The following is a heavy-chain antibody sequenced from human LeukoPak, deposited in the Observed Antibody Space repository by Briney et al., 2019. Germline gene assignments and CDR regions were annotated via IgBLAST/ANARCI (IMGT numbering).Heavy chain of an antibody. D-gene: IGHD2-21*02. Sequence: GESLKISCEGSGYSFTSYWIGWVRQMPGKGLGWMGIIYPGDSDTRYSPSFQGQVPISADKSISTAYLQWSSLKASDTATYYCARQGDGWGGDCYPYDYWGQGTLVTVSS. J-gene: IGHJ4*02. CDR1: GYSFTSYW. CDR3: ARQGDGWGGDCYPYDY. V-gene: IGHV5-51*01. CDR2: IYPGDSDT.